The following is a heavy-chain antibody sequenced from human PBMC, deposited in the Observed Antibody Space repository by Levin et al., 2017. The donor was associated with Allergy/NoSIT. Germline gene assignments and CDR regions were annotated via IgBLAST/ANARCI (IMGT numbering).Heavy chain of an antibody. CDR1: GIIFGNYG. CDR2: ITGSGDST. V-gene: IGHV3-23*01. CDR3: TRVGCSGGSCYLGVTYFDY. Sequence: GGSLRLSCTVSGIIFGNYGMSWVRQAPGEGLEWVSLITGSGDSTYYADSVKGRFTISRDNSKNTLYLQMNSLRAEDTAVYYCTRVGCSGGSCYLGVTYFDYWGQGTLVTVSS. D-gene: IGHD2-15*01. J-gene: IGHJ4*02.